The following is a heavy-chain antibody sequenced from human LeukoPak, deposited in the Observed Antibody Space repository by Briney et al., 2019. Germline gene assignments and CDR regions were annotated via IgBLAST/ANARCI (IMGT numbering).Heavy chain of an antibody. CDR3: AREYYDFWSGSDGTLFDY. V-gene: IGHV1-69*13. D-gene: IGHD3-3*01. J-gene: IGHJ4*02. Sequence: ASVKVSCKASGGTFSSYAISWVRQAPGQGLEWMGGIIPIFGTANYAQKFQGRVTITADESTSTAYMELSSLRSDDTAVYYCAREYYDFWSGSDGTLFDYWGRGTLVTVSS. CDR2: IIPIFGTA. CDR1: GGTFSSYA.